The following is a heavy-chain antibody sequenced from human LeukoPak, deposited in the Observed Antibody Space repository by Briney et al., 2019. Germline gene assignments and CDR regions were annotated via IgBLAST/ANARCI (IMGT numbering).Heavy chain of an antibody. CDR2: ISGSGGST. V-gene: IGHV3-23*01. Sequence: GGSLRPSCAASGFTFSSYAMSWVRQAPGKGLEWVPAISGSGGSTYYADSVKGRFTISRDNSKNTLYLQMNSLRAEDTAVYYCAKAQTAGVGHPYYWGQGTLVTVSS. D-gene: IGHD3-3*01. CDR3: AKAQTAGVGHPYY. J-gene: IGHJ4*02. CDR1: GFTFSSYA.